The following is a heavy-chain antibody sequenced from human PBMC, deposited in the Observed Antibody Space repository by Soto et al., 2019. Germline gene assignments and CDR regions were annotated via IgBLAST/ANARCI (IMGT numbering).Heavy chain of an antibody. Sequence: VQLLKSGGGLAQPGGSLRLSCAASGFAFSSHPMSWVRQAPEKGLEWVSGISDSGGITYNADSVKGRFTISRDNSKNTLYLQMNSLRAEDTAVYYCARRAIGSSRAFDIWGQGTMVTVSS. CDR2: ISDSGGIT. V-gene: IGHV3-23*01. CDR1: GFAFSSHP. J-gene: IGHJ3*02. CDR3: ARRAIGSSRAFDI. D-gene: IGHD6-6*01.